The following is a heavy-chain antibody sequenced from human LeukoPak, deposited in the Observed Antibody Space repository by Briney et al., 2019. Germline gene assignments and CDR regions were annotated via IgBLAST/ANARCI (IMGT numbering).Heavy chain of an antibody. Sequence: GRSLRFSCTASGFTLSSFGMHWVRQAPGKGLEWVAVISDDGSNTYYADSVKGRFTISRDNSKNTLYLQLNSLRTEDTAVYYCAKDADTATIIYWYFDLWGRGTLVTVSS. V-gene: IGHV3-30*18. CDR2: ISDDGSNT. CDR1: GFTLSSFG. J-gene: IGHJ2*01. D-gene: IGHD5-18*01. CDR3: AKDADTATIIYWYFDL.